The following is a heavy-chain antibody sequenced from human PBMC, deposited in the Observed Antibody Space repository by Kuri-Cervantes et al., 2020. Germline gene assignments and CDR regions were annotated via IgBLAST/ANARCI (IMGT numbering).Heavy chain of an antibody. CDR2: ISYDGKHK. V-gene: IGHV3-30*03. CDR3: ARDRGGRWELPAY. J-gene: IGHJ4*02. CDR1: GFTFSAYA. D-gene: IGHD1-26*01. Sequence: GESLKISCSASGFTFSAYAMHWVRQVPGKGLEWVAVISYDGKHKYYGDSMKGRVIISRDNSKNTLYLQMNSLRAEDTAVYYCARDRGGRWELPAYWGQGTLVTVSS.